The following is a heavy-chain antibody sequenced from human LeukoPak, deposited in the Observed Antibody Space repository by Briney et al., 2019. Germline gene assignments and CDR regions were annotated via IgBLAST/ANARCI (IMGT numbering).Heavy chain of an antibody. CDR3: AGSYSSGFDAFDI. CDR1: GGSVSSDTYY. D-gene: IGHD6-19*01. J-gene: IGHJ3*02. CDR2: IYYSGST. Sequence: PSETLSLTCIGSGGSVSSDTYYWSWIRQPPGKGLEWIGYIYYSGSTNYNPSLKSRVTISVDTSKNQFSLRLSSVTAADTAVYYCAGSYSSGFDAFDIWGQGTMVTVSS. V-gene: IGHV4-61*01.